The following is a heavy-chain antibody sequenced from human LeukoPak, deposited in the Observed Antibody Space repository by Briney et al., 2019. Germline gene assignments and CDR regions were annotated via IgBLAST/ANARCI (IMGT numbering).Heavy chain of an antibody. CDR1: GGSISSYY. V-gene: IGHV4-59*01. D-gene: IGHD7-27*01. CDR2: IYYSGST. J-gene: IGHJ4*02. Sequence: SETLSLTCTVSGGSISSYYWSWIRQPPGKGLEWIGYIYYSGSTNYNPSLKSRVTISVDTSKNQFSLKLSSVTAADTAVYYCARGWGYFDYWGQGTLVTVSS. CDR3: ARGWGYFDY.